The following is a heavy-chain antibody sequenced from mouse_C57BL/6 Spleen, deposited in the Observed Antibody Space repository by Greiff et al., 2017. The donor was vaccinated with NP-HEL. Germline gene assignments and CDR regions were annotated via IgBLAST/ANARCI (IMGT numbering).Heavy chain of an antibody. Sequence: QVQLQQPGAELVKPGASVTMSCKASGYTFTSYWLTWVKQRPGQGLEWIGDIYPGSGSTNYNEKFKSKATLTVDTSSSTAYMQLSSLTSEDSAVYYCARTPYYDYGGWTYWGQGTLVTVSA. CDR3: ARTPYYDYGGWTY. J-gene: IGHJ3*01. D-gene: IGHD2-4*01. V-gene: IGHV1-55*01. CDR2: IYPGSGST. CDR1: GYTFTSYW.